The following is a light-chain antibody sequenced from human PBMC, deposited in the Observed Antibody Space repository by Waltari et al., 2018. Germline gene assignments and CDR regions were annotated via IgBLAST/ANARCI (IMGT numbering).Light chain of an antibody. J-gene: IGKJ2*01. Sequence: DIVMTQSPLSLPVTPGEPASISCRSSQSLVESNGYTYLDWYLQKPGPSPPLLIYLVSNRASGVPDRFSGSGSGTDFTLKISRVEAGDVGVYYCMQALRSPHTFGQGTKLEIK. CDR2: LVS. CDR1: QSLVESNGYTY. CDR3: MQALRSPHT. V-gene: IGKV2-28*01.